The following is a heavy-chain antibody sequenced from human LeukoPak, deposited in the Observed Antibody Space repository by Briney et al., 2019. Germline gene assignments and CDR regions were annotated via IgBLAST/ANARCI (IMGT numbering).Heavy chain of an antibody. V-gene: IGHV4-4*07. CDR2: IYTSGST. CDR1: GGSIDSYH. Sequence: SETLSLTCTVSGGSIDSYHWSWIRHPAGRGLEWIGRIYTSGSTNYNPSLKSRVTISVDTSKNQFSLKLSSVTAADTAVYYCARVPRTIFGVASYYFDYWGQGTLVTVSS. J-gene: IGHJ4*02. D-gene: IGHD3-3*01. CDR3: ARVPRTIFGVASYYFDY.